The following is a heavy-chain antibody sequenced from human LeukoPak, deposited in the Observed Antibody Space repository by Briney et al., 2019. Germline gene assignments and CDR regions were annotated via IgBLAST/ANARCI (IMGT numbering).Heavy chain of an antibody. CDR3: VRGNDYGGPHY. Sequence: GGSLRLSCAASELTSSTSWMSWVRQAPGKGLEWVAQTKQDGSEKYYVDSVKGRFTTSRDKNSLFLQMNSLRAEDAAVYYCVRGNDYGGPHYWGQGTLVTVSS. V-gene: IGHV3-7*01. CDR2: TKQDGSEK. CDR1: ELTSSTSW. D-gene: IGHD4-23*01. J-gene: IGHJ4*02.